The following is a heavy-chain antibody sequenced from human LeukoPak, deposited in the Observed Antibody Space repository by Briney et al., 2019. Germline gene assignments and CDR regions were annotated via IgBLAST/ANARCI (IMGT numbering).Heavy chain of an antibody. CDR2: ISGGGGST. D-gene: IGHD6-19*01. J-gene: IGHJ4*02. V-gene: IGHV3-23*01. CDR1: GFTFSNYA. Sequence: GGSLRLSCAASGFTFSNYAMSWVRQAPGKGLEWVSAISGGGGSTYYADSVKGRFTISRDNSKNTLNLQMNSLRAEDTAVYYCAKEGVTTIGVATSLYFFDYWGQGTLVTVSS. CDR3: AKEGVTTIGVATSLYFFDY.